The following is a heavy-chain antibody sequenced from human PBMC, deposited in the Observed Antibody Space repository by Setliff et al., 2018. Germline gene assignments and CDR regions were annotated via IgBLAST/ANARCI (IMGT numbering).Heavy chain of an antibody. CDR3: ARNPASGAYYSSRPFHFDY. Sequence: KSSETLSLTCTVSGGSMNPYYWSWIRLPPGKGLEWIGYVSASGSTKYSPSLESRLTIFMDSSKSQFSLWLSSVTAADTATYYCARNPASGAYYSSRPFHFDYWGQGALVTVSS. CDR1: GGSMNPYY. J-gene: IGHJ4*02. V-gene: IGHV4-4*08. CDR2: VSASGST. D-gene: IGHD3-22*01.